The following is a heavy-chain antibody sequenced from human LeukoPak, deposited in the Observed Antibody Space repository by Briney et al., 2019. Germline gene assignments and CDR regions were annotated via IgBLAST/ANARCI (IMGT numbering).Heavy chain of an antibody. V-gene: IGHV1-8*03. Sequence: GASVKVSCKASGYTFTSYDINWVRQATGQGLEWMGWMNPNSGNTGYAQKFQGRVTITRNTSISTAYMELSSLRSEDTAVYYCARGIVVVVAASRIHNWFDPWGQGTLVTVSS. J-gene: IGHJ5*02. CDR2: MNPNSGNT. CDR1: GYTFTSYD. CDR3: ARGIVVVVAASRIHNWFDP. D-gene: IGHD2-15*01.